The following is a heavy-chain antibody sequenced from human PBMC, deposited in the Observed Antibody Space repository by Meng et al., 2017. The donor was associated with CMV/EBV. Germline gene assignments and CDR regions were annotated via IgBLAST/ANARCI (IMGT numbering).Heavy chain of an antibody. CDR2: ISAYNGNT. V-gene: IGHV1-18*01. CDR1: GYTFTSYG. D-gene: IGHD2-2*01. CDR3: ARGRYCSSTSCSDFQH. Sequence: ASVKVSCKASGYTFTSYGISWVRQAPGQGLEWMGWISAYNGNTNYAQKLQGRVTMTTDTSTSTAYMELRSLGSDDTAVYYCARGRYCSSTSCSDFQHWGQGTLVTVSS. J-gene: IGHJ1*01.